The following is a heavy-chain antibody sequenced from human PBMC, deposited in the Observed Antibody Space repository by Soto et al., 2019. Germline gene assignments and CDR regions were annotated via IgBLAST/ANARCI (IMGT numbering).Heavy chain of an antibody. J-gene: IGHJ4*02. V-gene: IGHV3-21*01. Sequence: GGSLRLSCTASGFTFRTYSMTWVRQAPGKGLEWVSSIHGSGTFIYYADSVKGRFTISRDDAKNSLYLQMNSLRAEDTAVYYCARAIRGEVIRDWGQGTPVTVSS. D-gene: IGHD3-3*01. CDR2: IHGSGTFI. CDR3: ARAIRGEVIRD. CDR1: GFTFRTYS.